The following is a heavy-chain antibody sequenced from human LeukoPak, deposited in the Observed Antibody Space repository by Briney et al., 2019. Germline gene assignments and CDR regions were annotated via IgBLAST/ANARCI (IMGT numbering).Heavy chain of an antibody. J-gene: IGHJ4*02. V-gene: IGHV1-46*01. D-gene: IGHD3-10*01. CDR1: GYTFTRYY. Sequence: ASVKVSCKASGYTFTRYYIHWVRQAPGQGLEWMGVINPNGDSTSYAQKFQGRVTMTRDTSTSTVYMELSSLRSEDTAAHYCARSMIRGATYYFDYWGQGTLVTVSS. CDR3: ARSMIRGATYYFDY. CDR2: INPNGDST.